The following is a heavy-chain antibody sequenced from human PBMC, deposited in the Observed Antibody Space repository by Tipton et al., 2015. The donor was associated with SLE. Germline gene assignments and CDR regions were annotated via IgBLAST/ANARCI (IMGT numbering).Heavy chain of an antibody. CDR1: GFTFSSYP. J-gene: IGHJ4*02. D-gene: IGHD3-16*01. CDR2: IYSGGST. CDR3: AGGSSSTRDY. V-gene: IGHV3-23*03. Sequence: SLRLSCAASGFTFSSYPMTWVRQAPGKGLEWVSVIYSGGSTYYADSVKGRFTISRDDSKNTPYLQMNSLRPEDTAVYYCAGGSSSTRDYWGQGTLVTVSS.